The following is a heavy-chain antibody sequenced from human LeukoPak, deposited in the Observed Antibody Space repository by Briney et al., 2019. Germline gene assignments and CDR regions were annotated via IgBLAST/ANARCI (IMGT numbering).Heavy chain of an antibody. Sequence: ASVKVSCKASGYTFSGYYMHWVRQAPGQGLEWMGWINPNTGGTKYAQRFQGRVTMTTDTSISTAYMELSRLRSDDTAVYYCASEYGDRNDYWGQGTLVTVSS. CDR2: INPNTGGT. J-gene: IGHJ4*02. CDR3: ASEYGDRNDY. D-gene: IGHD4-17*01. V-gene: IGHV1-2*02. CDR1: GYTFSGYY.